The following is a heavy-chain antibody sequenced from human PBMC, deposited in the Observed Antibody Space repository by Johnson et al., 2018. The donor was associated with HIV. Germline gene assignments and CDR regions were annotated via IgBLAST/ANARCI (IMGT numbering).Heavy chain of an antibody. Sequence: QVHLVESGGGVVQPGRSLRLSCAASGFTFSSYAMHWVRQAPGKGLEWVAVISYDGSNKYYADSVKGRFTISRDNSMNTLYLQMNSLRAEDTAVYYCAKDFIAADGHDAFDIWGQGTMVTVSS. CDR3: AKDFIAADGHDAFDI. CDR2: ISYDGSNK. J-gene: IGHJ3*02. D-gene: IGHD6-13*01. V-gene: IGHV3-30*04. CDR1: GFTFSSYA.